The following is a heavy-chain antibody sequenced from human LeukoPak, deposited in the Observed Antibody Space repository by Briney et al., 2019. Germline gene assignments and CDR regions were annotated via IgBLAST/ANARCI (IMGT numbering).Heavy chain of an antibody. Sequence: GGSLRLSCAASGFTFSGYAMSWVRQAPGKGLEWVSAISGSGGSTYYADSAKGRFTISRNNSKNTLYLQMNSLRAEDTAVYYCAKVGQALTMVRGALDYWGQGTLVTVSS. CDR3: AKVGQALTMVRGALDY. CDR2: ISGSGGST. V-gene: IGHV3-23*01. J-gene: IGHJ4*02. D-gene: IGHD3-10*01. CDR1: GFTFSGYA.